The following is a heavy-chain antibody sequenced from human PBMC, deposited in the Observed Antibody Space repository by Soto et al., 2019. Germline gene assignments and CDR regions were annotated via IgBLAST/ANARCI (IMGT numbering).Heavy chain of an antibody. CDR3: ARVVTGGHSDY. V-gene: IGHV1-8*01. CDR2: INPKSGNT. D-gene: IGHD2-15*01. Sequence: QVQLVQSGAEVKKPGASVKVSCKASGYTFTNNDINWVRQATGQGPEWMGWINPKSGNTGYAHQFQGRVTMTWQTSPSTAYMELSGLRSVATAVFSCARVVTGGHSDYWGQGTPVTVSS. CDR1: GYTFTNND. J-gene: IGHJ4*02.